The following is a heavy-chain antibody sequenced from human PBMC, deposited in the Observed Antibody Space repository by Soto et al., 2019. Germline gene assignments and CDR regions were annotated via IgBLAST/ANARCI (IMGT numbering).Heavy chain of an antibody. Sequence: SVKVSCKASGGTFSSYAISWVRQAPGQGLEWMGGIIPIFGTANYAQKFQGRVTITADKSTSTAYMELSSLRSEDTAVYYCARSLYCGGDCLDAFDIWGQGTMVTVSS. D-gene: IGHD2-21*02. CDR1: GGTFSSYA. CDR3: ARSLYCGGDCLDAFDI. V-gene: IGHV1-69*06. J-gene: IGHJ3*02. CDR2: IIPIFGTA.